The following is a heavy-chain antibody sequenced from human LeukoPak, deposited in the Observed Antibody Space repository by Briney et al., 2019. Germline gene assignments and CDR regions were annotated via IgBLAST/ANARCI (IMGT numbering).Heavy chain of an antibody. J-gene: IGHJ5*02. Sequence: GASVKVSCKASGYTFTGYYMHWVRQAPGQGLEWMGWINPNSGGTNYAQKFQGRVTMTRDTSISTAYMELSRLRSDDTDVYYCARVPPRLFGESTPSQNWFDPRGQGTLVTVSS. CDR2: INPNSGGT. V-gene: IGHV1-2*02. CDR1: GYTFTGYY. D-gene: IGHD3-10*02. CDR3: ARVPPRLFGESTPSQNWFDP.